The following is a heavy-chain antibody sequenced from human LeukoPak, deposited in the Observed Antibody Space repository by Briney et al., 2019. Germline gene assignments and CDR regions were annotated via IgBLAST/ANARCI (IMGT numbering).Heavy chain of an antibody. J-gene: IGHJ4*02. Sequence: ASVNASCKPSISCHSVYTTGSGPQAPGQGLEWMGWISAYNGNTNYAQKLQGRVTMTTDTSTSTAFRELRSVRSEVQVVYYCARVFGGSYFLDYWGQGTLVTVSS. CDR1: ISCHSVYT. CDR3: ARVFGGSYFLDY. CDR2: ISAYNGNT. V-gene: IGHV1-18*01. D-gene: IGHD1-26*01.